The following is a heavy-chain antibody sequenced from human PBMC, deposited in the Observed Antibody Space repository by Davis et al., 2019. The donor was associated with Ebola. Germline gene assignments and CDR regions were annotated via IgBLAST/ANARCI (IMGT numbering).Heavy chain of an antibody. Sequence: SVKVSCKASGGTFSSHAISWVRQAPGQGLEWMGGIIPIFGTANYAQKFQGRVTITADESTSTAYMELSSLRSEDTAVYYCAIEYCTTSSCPTGWGQGTLVTVSS. D-gene: IGHD2-2*01. CDR1: GGTFSSHA. CDR3: AIEYCTTSSCPTG. V-gene: IGHV1-69*13. CDR2: IIPIFGTA. J-gene: IGHJ4*02.